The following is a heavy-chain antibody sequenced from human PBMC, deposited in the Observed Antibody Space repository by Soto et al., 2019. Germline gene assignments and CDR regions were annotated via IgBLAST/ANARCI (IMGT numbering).Heavy chain of an antibody. CDR1: GYTFTSYG. CDR2: ISAYNGNT. CDR3: GRIAGRGIDYYYYGMDV. D-gene: IGHD6-13*01. V-gene: IGHV1-18*01. Sequence: ASVKVSCKASGYTFTSYGISWVRQAPGQGPEWMGWISAYNGNTNYAQKLQGRVTMTTDTSTSTAYMELRSLRSDDTAVYYCGRIAGRGIDYYYYGMDVWGQGTTVTVS. J-gene: IGHJ6*02.